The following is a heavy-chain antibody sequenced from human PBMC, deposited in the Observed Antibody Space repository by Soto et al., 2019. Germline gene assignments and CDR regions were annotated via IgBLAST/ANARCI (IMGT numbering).Heavy chain of an antibody. CDR1: GGSISSATYY. J-gene: IGHJ6*02. V-gene: IGHV4-39*01. CDR3: ARQPRRRGMDV. Sequence: SETLSLTCTVSGGSISSATYYWVWIRQPPGKGLEWIGSIYYSGSTYYNPSLKSRVTISVDTSKNQFSLEVSSVTAADASVYFCARQPRRRGMDVWGQRTTVTVSS. CDR2: IYYSGST.